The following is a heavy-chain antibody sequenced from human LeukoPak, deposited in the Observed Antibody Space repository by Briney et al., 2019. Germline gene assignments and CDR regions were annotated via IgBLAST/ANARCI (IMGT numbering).Heavy chain of an antibody. V-gene: IGHV1-46*01. J-gene: IGHJ3*01. CDR1: GYIFTGYY. CDR2: INPSGDIT. D-gene: IGHD3-22*01. Sequence: GASVKVSCKASGYIFTGYYIHWVRQAPGQGLEWMGIINPSGDITSYAQKFQGRVTMTRDTSTSTVYMELSSLRSEDTAVYYCARDQGNHYDSSGYWLGAFDFWGQGTMVTVSS. CDR3: ARDQGNHYDSSGYWLGAFDF.